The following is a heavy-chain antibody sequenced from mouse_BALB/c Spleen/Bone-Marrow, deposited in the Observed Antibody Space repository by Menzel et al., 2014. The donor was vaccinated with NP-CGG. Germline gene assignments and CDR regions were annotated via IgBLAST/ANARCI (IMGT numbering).Heavy chain of an antibody. Sequence: QVQLKDSGPGLVAPSQSLSISCTVSGFSLTSYGVHWVRQPPGQGLEWLGVIWAGGSTNYNSALMSRLSINKDNSKSQVFLKMNSLQTDDTAMYYYAREGRGYYGSSGAAMDYWGQGTTVTVSS. CDR2: IWAGGST. CDR1: GFSLTSYG. CDR3: AREGRGYYGSSGAAMDY. V-gene: IGHV2-9*02. J-gene: IGHJ4*01. D-gene: IGHD1-1*01.